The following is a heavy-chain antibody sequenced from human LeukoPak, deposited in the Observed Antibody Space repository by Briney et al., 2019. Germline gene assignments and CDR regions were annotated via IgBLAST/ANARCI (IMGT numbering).Heavy chain of an antibody. D-gene: IGHD6-13*01. CDR1: GYSFSSYW. J-gene: IGHJ6*03. Sequence: GESLKISCKGSGYSFSSYWIGWVRQMPGKGLEWMGIIYPGDSDTRYSPSFQGQVTISADKSISTAYLQWSSLKASDTAMYYCARHYSSSWYVKTNYHYYMDVWGKGTTVTVSS. CDR2: IYPGDSDT. V-gene: IGHV5-51*01. CDR3: ARHYSSSWYVKTNYHYYMDV.